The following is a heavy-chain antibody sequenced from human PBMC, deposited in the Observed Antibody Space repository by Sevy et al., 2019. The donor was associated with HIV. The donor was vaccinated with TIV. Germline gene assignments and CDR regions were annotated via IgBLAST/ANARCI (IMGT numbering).Heavy chain of an antibody. J-gene: IGHJ6*02. CDR1: GFTFSSYS. CDR3: ARTYYYDSSRPYGMDV. Sequence: GGSLRLSCAASGFTFSSYSVNWVRQAPGKGLEWVSYISSSSSTIYCADSVKGRFTISRDNAKNSLYLQMNSLRDEDTAVYYCARTYYYDSSRPYGMDVWGQGTTVTVSS. V-gene: IGHV3-48*02. D-gene: IGHD3-22*01. CDR2: ISSSSSTI.